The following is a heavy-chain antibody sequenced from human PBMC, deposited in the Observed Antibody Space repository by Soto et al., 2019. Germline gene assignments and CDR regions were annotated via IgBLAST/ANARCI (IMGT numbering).Heavy chain of an antibody. J-gene: IGHJ5*02. V-gene: IGHV3-48*03. CDR2: ISSSRTTI. CDR1: GSSFSSYE. Sequence: GGSLRLSCAAPGSSFSSYEMNWVRQAPGKGLEWVSYISSSRTTIHYADSVKGRFTISRDDAKNSLYLQMNSLRAEDTAVYYCAREDYSSGWYHWFDPWGPGTLVTVSS. CDR3: AREDYSSGWYHWFDP. D-gene: IGHD6-19*01.